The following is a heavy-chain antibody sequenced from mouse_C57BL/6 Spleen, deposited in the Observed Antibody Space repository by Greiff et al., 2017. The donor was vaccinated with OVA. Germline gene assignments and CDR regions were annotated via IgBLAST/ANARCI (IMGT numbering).Heavy chain of an antibody. J-gene: IGHJ4*01. CDR1: GYSFTGYY. D-gene: IGHD1-1*01. V-gene: IGHV1-42*01. CDR2: INPSTGGT. CDR3: AKWEYCGSYAMDY. Sequence: EVQLQQSGPELVKPGASVKISCKASGYSFTGYYMNWVKQSPEKSLEWIGEINPSTGGTTYNQKFKAKATLTVDKSSSTAYMQLKSLTSEDSAVYYGAKWEYCGSYAMDYWGQGTSVTVSS.